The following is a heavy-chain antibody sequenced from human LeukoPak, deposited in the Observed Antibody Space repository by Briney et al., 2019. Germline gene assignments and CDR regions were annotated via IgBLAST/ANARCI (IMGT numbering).Heavy chain of an antibody. Sequence: GGSLRLSCAASGFTVSSNYMSWVRQAPGRGLEWVSVIYSGGSTYYADSVRGRFTISRDNSKNTLYLQMNSLGAEDTAVYYCARVSYYDSSGYYFLSYVDYWGQGTLVTVSS. CDR1: GFTVSSNY. V-gene: IGHV3-53*01. CDR2: IYSGGST. CDR3: ARVSYYDSSGYYFLSYVDY. D-gene: IGHD3-22*01. J-gene: IGHJ4*02.